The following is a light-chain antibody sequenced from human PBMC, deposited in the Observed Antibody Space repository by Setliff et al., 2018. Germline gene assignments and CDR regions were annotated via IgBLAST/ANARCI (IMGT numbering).Light chain of an antibody. V-gene: IGLV2-14*03. CDR1: SSDVGSYDF. J-gene: IGLJ1*01. CDR2: DVS. CDR3: TAYTSGTTYV. Sequence: QSVLTQPASVSGSPGQSITISCSGTSSDVGSYDFVSWYQQHPGKVPKLIIHDVSNRPSGVSNRFSGAKAGNTASLTISGLQTEDEADYYCTAYTSGTTYVFGTGTKVTVL.